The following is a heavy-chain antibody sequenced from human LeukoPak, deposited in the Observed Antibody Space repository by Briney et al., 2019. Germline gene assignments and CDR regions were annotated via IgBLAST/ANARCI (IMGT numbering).Heavy chain of an antibody. D-gene: IGHD6-19*01. CDR3: ARDSFSSGWFLFDY. Sequence: GSLRLSCAASGFTFSLYEVNWVRQAPGKGLEWISYISRSGGTIYYADSVKGRFTASRDNAKNSLYLQMNSLRVEDTAVYYCARDSFSSGWFLFDYWGQGALVTVSS. CDR2: ISRSGGTI. J-gene: IGHJ4*02. CDR1: GFTFSLYE. V-gene: IGHV3-48*03.